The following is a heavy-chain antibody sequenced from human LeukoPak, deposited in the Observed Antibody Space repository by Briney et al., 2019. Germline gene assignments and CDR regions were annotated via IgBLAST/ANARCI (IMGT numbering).Heavy chain of an antibody. J-gene: IGHJ6*03. CDR2: IYTSGST. Sequence: PSETLSLTCTVSGGSISSYYWSWIRQPPGKGLEWIGYIYTSGSTNYNPSLKSRVTISVDTSKNQFSLKLSSVTAADTAVYYCARASSGRKSPLHLPKWASRYYYYMDVWGKGTTVTVSS. CDR1: GGSISSYY. D-gene: IGHD6-19*01. V-gene: IGHV4-4*09. CDR3: ARASSGRKSPLHLPKWASRYYYYMDV.